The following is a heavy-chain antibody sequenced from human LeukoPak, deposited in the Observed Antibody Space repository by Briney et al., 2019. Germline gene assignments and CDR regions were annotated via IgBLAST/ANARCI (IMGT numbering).Heavy chain of an antibody. V-gene: IGHV4-30-2*01. D-gene: IGHD3-22*01. Sequence: SETLSLTCAVSGGSISSGGYSWSWIRQPPGKGLEWIGYIYHSGSTYYNPSLKSRVTISVDTSKNQFSLKLSSVTAADTAVYYCARGFMYYYDSSGYYFDYWGQGTLVTVSS. CDR3: ARGFMYYYDSSGYYFDY. CDR1: GGSISSGGYS. CDR2: IYHSGST. J-gene: IGHJ4*02.